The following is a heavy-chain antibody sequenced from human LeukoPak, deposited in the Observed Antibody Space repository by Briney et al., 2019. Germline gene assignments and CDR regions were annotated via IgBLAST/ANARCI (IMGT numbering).Heavy chain of an antibody. J-gene: IGHJ4*02. D-gene: IGHD1-26*01. CDR1: GFTFSSYG. CDR3: ARSGVGSAPPFDY. Sequence: GGSLRLSCAASGFTFSSYGMHWVRQAPGKGLEWVSYISSSSSTIYYADSVKGRFTISRDNAKNSLYLQMNSLRAEDTAVYYCARSGVGSAPPFDYWGQGTLVTVSS. V-gene: IGHV3-48*04. CDR2: ISSSSSTI.